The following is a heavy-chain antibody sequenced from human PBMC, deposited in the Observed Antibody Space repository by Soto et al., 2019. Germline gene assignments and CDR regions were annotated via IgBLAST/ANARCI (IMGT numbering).Heavy chain of an antibody. CDR1: GGSISSSSYY. Sequence: QLQLQESGPGLVKPSETLSLTCTVSGGSISSSSYYWGWIRQPPGKGLEWIGRIYYSGSTYYNPSLKSRVTISVDTSKNQFSLKRSSVTAADTAVYYCARLTLPKYCSGGSCYSLSPIQGWFDPWGQGTLVTVSS. CDR3: ARLTLPKYCSGGSCYSLSPIQGWFDP. D-gene: IGHD2-15*01. CDR2: IYYSGST. V-gene: IGHV4-39*01. J-gene: IGHJ5*02.